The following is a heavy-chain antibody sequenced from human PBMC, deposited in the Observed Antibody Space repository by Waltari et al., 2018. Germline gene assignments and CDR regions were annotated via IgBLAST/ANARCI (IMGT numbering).Heavy chain of an antibody. CDR1: GGSFRGYY. CDR2: INHSGST. D-gene: IGHD4-17*01. Sequence: QVQLQQWGAGLLKPSETLSLTCAVYGGSFRGYYWSWNRQPPGKGLEWIGEINHSGSTNYNPSLKSRVTISVDTSKNQFSLKLSSVTAADTAVYYCARGLNYGDPPYYYYGMDVWGQGTTVTVSS. J-gene: IGHJ6*02. CDR3: ARGLNYGDPPYYYYGMDV. V-gene: IGHV4-34*01.